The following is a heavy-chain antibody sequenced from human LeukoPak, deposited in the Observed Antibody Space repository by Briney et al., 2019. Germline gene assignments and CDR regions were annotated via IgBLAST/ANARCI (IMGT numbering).Heavy chain of an antibody. CDR2: IYTSGST. CDR1: GGSISSYY. D-gene: IGHD6-13*01. J-gene: IGHJ4*02. Sequence: KPSETLSLTCTVSGGSISSYYWSWIRQPPGKGLEWIGYIYTSGSTNYNPSLKSRVTISVDTSKNQFSLKLSSVTAADTAVYYCAGEQQLVIDYWGQGTLVTVSS. CDR3: AGEQQLVIDY. V-gene: IGHV4-4*09.